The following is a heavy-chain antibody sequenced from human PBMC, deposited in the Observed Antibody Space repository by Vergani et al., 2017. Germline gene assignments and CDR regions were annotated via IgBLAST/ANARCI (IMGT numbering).Heavy chain of an antibody. D-gene: IGHD6-19*01. J-gene: IGHJ3*02. CDR2: IKQDGSEK. CDR3: AREQYSSDWYGAFDI. CDR1: GFTFSSYG. Sequence: EVQLVESGGGLVQPGGSLRLSCAASGFTFSSYGMSWVRQAPGKGLEWVANIKQDGSEKYYVDSVKGRFTISRDNAKNSLYLQMNSLRAEDTAVYYCAREQYSSDWYGAFDIWGQGTMVTVSS. V-gene: IGHV3-7*03.